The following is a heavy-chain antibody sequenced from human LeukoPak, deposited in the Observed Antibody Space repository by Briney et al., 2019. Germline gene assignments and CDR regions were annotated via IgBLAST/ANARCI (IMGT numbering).Heavy chain of an antibody. J-gene: IGHJ1*01. CDR1: GFTFSSYG. D-gene: IGHD5-18*01. CDR3: AKDLGLRYFQH. V-gene: IGHV3-30*18. CDR2: ISYDGSNK. Sequence: GGSLRPSCAASGFTFSSYGMHWVRQAPGKGLEWVAVISYDGSNKYYADSVKGRFTISRDNSKNTLYLQMNSLRAEDTAVYYCAKDLGLRYFQHWGQGTLVTVSS.